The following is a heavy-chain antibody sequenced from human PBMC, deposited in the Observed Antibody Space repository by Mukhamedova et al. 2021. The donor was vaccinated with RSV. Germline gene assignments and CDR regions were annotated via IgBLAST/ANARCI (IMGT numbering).Heavy chain of an antibody. D-gene: IGHD2-2*01. CDR2: INYSGRT. J-gene: IGHJ3*02. V-gene: IGHV4-34*01. CDR3: AKQIPYCTSTSCHPDAFDI. Sequence: IGEINYSGRTNYNSSLKRRVTISVDTSKNQFSLKLNSVTAADMAVYYCAKQIPYCTSTSCHPDAFDIWGQGTMVTVSS.